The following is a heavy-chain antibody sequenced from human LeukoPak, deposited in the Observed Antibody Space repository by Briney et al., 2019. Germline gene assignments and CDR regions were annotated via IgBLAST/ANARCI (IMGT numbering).Heavy chain of an antibody. V-gene: IGHV1-69*13. D-gene: IGHD3-9*01. CDR1: GGTFSSYA. J-gene: IGHJ4*02. CDR2: IIPIFGTA. CDR3: AIGAGVLTGYYTSPPLFDY. Sequence: PVASVKVSCKASGGTFSSYAIRWVRQAPGQGLEWMGGIIPIFGTANYAQKFQGRVTITADESTSPAYMELSSLRSEDTAVYYCAIGAGVLTGYYTSPPLFDYWGQGTLVTVSS.